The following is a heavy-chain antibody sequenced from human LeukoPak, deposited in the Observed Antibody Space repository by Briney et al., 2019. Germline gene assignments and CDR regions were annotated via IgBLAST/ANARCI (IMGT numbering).Heavy chain of an antibody. CDR1: GGSFSGYY. Sequence: SETLSLTCAVYGGSFSGYYWGWIRQPPGKGLEWIGSFYHGEKTYYNPSLKSRVTISVDTSKNQFSLKLNSVTTADTAMYYCARLINTMIMVLGWGQGTLVTVSS. V-gene: IGHV4-34*01. J-gene: IGHJ4*02. D-gene: IGHD3-22*01. CDR3: ARLINTMIMVLG. CDR2: FYHGEKT.